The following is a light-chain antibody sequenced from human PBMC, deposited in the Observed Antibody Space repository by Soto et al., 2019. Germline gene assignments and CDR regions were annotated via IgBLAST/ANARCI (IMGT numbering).Light chain of an antibody. CDR3: QQRSDWPLT. J-gene: IGKJ4*01. CDR2: DAS. V-gene: IGKV3-11*01. Sequence: EIVLTQSPATLSLSPGERANLSCRASQSVSSYLAWYQQKPGQAPRLLVYDASTRAPGIPARFNGSGSGTDFTLNISSLEPEDFAVYFCQQRSDWPLTFGGGTKVEIK. CDR1: QSVSSY.